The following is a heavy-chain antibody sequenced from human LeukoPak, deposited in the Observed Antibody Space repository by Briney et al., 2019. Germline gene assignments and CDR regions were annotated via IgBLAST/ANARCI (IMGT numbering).Heavy chain of an antibody. J-gene: IGHJ4*02. CDR2: INPNSGGT. V-gene: IGHV1-2*02. CDR1: GYTFTGYY. Sequence: ASVKVSCKASGYTFTGYYMHWVRQAPGQGLEWMGWINPNSGGTNYAQKFQGRVTMTRDTSISTAYMELSRLGSDDTAVYYCAKGPVVVTATPTPGDYWGQGTLVTVSS. CDR3: AKGPVVVTATPTPGDY. D-gene: IGHD2-21*02.